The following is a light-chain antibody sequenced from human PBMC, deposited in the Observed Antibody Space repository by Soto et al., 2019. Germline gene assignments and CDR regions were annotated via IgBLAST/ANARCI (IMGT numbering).Light chain of an antibody. J-gene: IGKJ4*01. V-gene: IGKV3-15*01. CDR2: GAS. CDR1: QSIGIN. CDR3: QQCKDWPLT. Sequence: EIVMTQSPATLSVSPGERATLSCRAGQSIGINLAWFHQKPGQAPRLLIYGASTRATGIPARFSGSGSGTEFTLTISSLQSEDFAVYYCQQCKDWPLTFGGGTKVDIK.